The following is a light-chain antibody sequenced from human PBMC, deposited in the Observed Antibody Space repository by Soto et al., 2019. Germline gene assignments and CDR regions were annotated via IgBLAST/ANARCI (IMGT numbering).Light chain of an antibody. CDR3: QQFGSSSWT. CDR1: QSVSSSY. J-gene: IGKJ1*01. CDR2: GAS. Sequence: ESVLTQSPGTLSLSPGEKATLSCRASQSVSSSYLAWYQQKPGQAPRLLIYGASSRATGIPDRFSGSGSGTDFTLTVGRLEHEDFAVYYCQQFGSSSWTFGQGTKVEIK. V-gene: IGKV3-20*01.